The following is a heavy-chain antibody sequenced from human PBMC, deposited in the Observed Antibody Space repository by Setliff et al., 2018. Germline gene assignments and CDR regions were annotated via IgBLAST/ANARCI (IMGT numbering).Heavy chain of an antibody. CDR1: GFTFTAYT. Sequence: PGGSLRLSCAASGFTFTAYTMNWVRQAPGQGLEWVASIDTSSYWIYYADSVKGRFAISRDNAENSLYLQMYSLRAEDTALYYCARAHSDYYYMDVWGKGTTVTVSS. V-gene: IGHV3-21*04. D-gene: IGHD3-10*01. CDR2: IDTSSYWI. J-gene: IGHJ6*03. CDR3: ARAHSDYYYMDV.